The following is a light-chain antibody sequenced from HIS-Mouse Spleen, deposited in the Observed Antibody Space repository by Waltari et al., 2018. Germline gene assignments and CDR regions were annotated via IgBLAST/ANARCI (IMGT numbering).Light chain of an antibody. CDR3: SSYTSSSTEV. Sequence: QSALTQPASVSGSPGQSITISCTGTSSDVGGYHYVSWYQQHPGKAPKRMIYDVRNRPSGVSNRVSGSKSGNTASLTISGLQAEDEADYYCSSYTSSSTEVFGGGTKLTVL. CDR2: DVR. V-gene: IGLV2-14*03. J-gene: IGLJ2*01. CDR1: SSDVGGYHY.